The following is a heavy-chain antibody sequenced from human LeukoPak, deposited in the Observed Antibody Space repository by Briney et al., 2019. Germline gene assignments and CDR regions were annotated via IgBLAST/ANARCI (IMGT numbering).Heavy chain of an antibody. CDR1: GFTVSSNY. CDR2: IYSGGST. V-gene: IGHV3-66*01. Sequence: GGSLRLSCAASGFTVSSNYMSWVSQAPGKGLEWVSVIYSGGSTYYADSVKGRFTISRESSKNTLYLQMNSLRAEDTAVYYCARDLFTVWAPAPFVENYYYYGMDVWGQGTTVTVSS. D-gene: IGHD3-16*01. J-gene: IGHJ6*02. CDR3: ARDLFTVWAPAPFVENYYYYGMDV.